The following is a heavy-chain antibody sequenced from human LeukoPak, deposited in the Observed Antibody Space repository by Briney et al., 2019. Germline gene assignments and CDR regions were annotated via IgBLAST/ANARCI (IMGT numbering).Heavy chain of an antibody. V-gene: IGHV3-23*01. CDR3: AKGPPGSGYVDY. CDR1: GFTFSSYA. D-gene: IGHD3-22*01. J-gene: IGHJ4*02. CDR2: ISDNGRGT. Sequence: PGGSLRLSCAASGFTFSSYAMTRVRQAPRKGLEWVSVISDNGRGTYYADSVKGRFTISRDNSKNTVFLQMNSLRAEDTAVYYCAKGPPGSGYVDYWGQGTLVTVSS.